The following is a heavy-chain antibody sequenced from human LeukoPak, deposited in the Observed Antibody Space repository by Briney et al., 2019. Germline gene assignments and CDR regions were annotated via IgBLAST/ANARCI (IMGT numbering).Heavy chain of an antibody. CDR3: AREVWGPEY. D-gene: IGHD1-14*01. J-gene: IGHJ4*02. V-gene: IGHV3-7*01. CDR1: GFTFTKYW. CDR2: IKQDGSDK. Sequence: GGSLRLSCAASGFTFTKYWMTWVRQAPGKGLEWVGNIKQDGSDKNYMDSVKGRFTISRDNTKNSVYLQTSSLRAEDTAVYYCAREVWGPEYWGQGTLVTVSS.